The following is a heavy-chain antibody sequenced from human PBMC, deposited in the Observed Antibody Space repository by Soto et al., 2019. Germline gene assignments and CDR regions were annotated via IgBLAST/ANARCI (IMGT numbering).Heavy chain of an antibody. V-gene: IGHV4-59*01. CDR1: GGSISANY. J-gene: IGHJ4*02. Sequence: QVQLQESGPGLVRPSETLSLTCTVSGGSISANYWGWVRQPPGKGLEWICHIHYTGGTRYNPSLKRRVTISVDTSRIHFSLRLNSVTAADTAVYYCARTLVTGYSDSWGQGTLVTVSS. D-gene: IGHD3-9*01. CDR2: IHYTGGT. CDR3: ARTLVTGYSDS.